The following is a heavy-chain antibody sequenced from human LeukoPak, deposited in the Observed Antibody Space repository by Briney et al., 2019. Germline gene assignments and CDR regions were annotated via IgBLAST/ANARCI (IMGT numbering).Heavy chain of an antibody. J-gene: IGHJ4*02. Sequence: SETLSLTCAVYGGSFSGYYWSWIRQPPGKGLEWIGEINQSGSTNYNPSLKSRVTISFDTSKNQFSLKLSSVTAADTAVYYCARSGSYSGPYVYWGQGTVVTVSS. CDR1: GGSFSGYY. CDR3: ARSGSYSGPYVY. V-gene: IGHV4-34*01. D-gene: IGHD1-26*01. CDR2: INQSGST.